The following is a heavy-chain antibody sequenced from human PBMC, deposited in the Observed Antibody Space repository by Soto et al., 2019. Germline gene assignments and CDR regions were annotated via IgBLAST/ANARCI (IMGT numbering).Heavy chain of an antibody. CDR2: ISGSGGST. Sequence: GGSLRLSCAASGFTFSSYAMSWVRQAPGKGLEWVSAISGSGGSTYYADSVKGRFTISRDNSKNTLYLQMNSLRAEDTAVYYCAKFNSSRTYYYYYYGMDVWGQGTTVTVSS. CDR3: AKFNSSRTYYYYYYGMDV. CDR1: GFTFSSYA. V-gene: IGHV3-23*01. D-gene: IGHD6-13*01. J-gene: IGHJ6*02.